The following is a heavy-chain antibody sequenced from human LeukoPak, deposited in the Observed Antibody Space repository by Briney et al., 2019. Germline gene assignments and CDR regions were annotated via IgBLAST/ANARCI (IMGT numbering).Heavy chain of an antibody. CDR2: IRREGYGGTT. CDR1: GFNFGDYS. V-gene: IGHV3-49*03. Sequence: PGRSLRLSCTASGFNFGDYSLRWFRQAPGVGLEWVAFIRREGYGGTTEYAASVKGRFTISRDDSKSIAYLQMNSLKTEDTGVYYCTRDHDFWRGPLDVWGKGTMVTVSS. J-gene: IGHJ6*04. CDR3: TRDHDFWRGPLDV. D-gene: IGHD3-3*01.